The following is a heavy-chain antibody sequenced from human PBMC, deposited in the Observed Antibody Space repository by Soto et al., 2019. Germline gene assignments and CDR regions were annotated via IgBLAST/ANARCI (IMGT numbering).Heavy chain of an antibody. CDR2: IKQDGSEK. Sequence: GGSLRLSCAASGFTFSSYWMSWVRQAPGKGLEWVANIKQDGSEKYYVDSVKGRFTISRDNAKNSLYLQMNSLRAEDTAVYYCARLAIESWSHLWYFDYWGQGTLVTVSS. CDR3: ARLAIESWSHLWYFDY. J-gene: IGHJ4*02. D-gene: IGHD2-21*01. V-gene: IGHV3-7*01. CDR1: GFTFSSYW.